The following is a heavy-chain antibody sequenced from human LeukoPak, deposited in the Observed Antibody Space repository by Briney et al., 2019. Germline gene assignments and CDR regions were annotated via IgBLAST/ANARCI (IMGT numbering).Heavy chain of an antibody. V-gene: IGHV3-48*03. Sequence: AGGSLRLSCAAFGFTFSSYEMNWVRQAPGKGLEWVSYISSSGSTIYYADSVKGRFTISRDNAKNSLYLQMNSLRAEDTAVYYCAKDLLRDLWFGESWGQGTLVTVSS. CDR3: AKDLLRDLWFGES. D-gene: IGHD3-10*01. CDR1: GFTFSSYE. J-gene: IGHJ5*02. CDR2: ISSSGSTI.